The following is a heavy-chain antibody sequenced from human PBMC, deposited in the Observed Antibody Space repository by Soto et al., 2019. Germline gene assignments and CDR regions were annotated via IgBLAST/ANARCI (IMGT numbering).Heavy chain of an antibody. Sequence: QVQLVQSGAEVKRPGASLKVSCKASGYTFTTYGFNWVRQAPGQGLEWMGWISPYNGDTNYAQNFQGGVTLTTDTSTSTAYMELRSLTSDDTAVYYCARTPRAQMIVLEAATRFDYWGQGTLVTVSS. J-gene: IGHJ4*02. V-gene: IGHV1-18*04. CDR1: GYTFTTYG. CDR3: ARTPRAQMIVLEAATRFDY. D-gene: IGHD2-15*01. CDR2: ISPYNGDT.